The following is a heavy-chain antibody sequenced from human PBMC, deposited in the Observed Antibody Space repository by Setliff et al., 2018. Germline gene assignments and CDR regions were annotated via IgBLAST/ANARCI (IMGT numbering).Heavy chain of an antibody. D-gene: IGHD1-26*01. J-gene: IGHJ4*02. V-gene: IGHV3-74*03. CDR1: GFTFSSYW. CDR2: VNDDGSSA. Sequence: GGSLRLSCAASGFTFSSYWMHWVRQDPGKGLVWVSRVNDDGSSAMYADSVKGRFTMSRDNAKNTLYLQMNSLRAKDTAVYYCARDGIVGATYPDFDYWGQGTLVTVSS. CDR3: ARDGIVGATYPDFDY.